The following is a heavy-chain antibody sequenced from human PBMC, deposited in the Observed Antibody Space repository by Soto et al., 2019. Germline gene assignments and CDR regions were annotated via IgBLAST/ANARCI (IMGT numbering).Heavy chain of an antibody. D-gene: IGHD1-26*01. CDR1: VGTFSSYA. CDR2: IIPIFGTA. J-gene: IGHJ3*02. CDR3: ARDDSGSYKDAFDI. V-gene: IGHV1-69*01. Sequence: QVQLVQSGAELKKPGSSVKVSCKASVGTFSSYAISWVRQAPGQGLEWMGGIIPIFGTANYAQKFQGRVTITADESTRTAYLELSSLRSEDTAVYYCARDDSGSYKDAFDIWGQGTMVTVSS.